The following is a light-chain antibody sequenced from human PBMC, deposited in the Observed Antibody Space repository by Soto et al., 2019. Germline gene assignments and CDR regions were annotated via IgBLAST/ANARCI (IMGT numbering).Light chain of an antibody. CDR1: NIGSRS. Sequence: SYELTQPPSVSVAPGQTASMSCEGNNIGSRSVHWYQQKPGQAPVLVVYDDRDRPSGIPERFAGSNSGNTATLTISRVEAGDEADYYCQVWDSTSDHYVFGTGTKVTV. V-gene: IGLV3-21*02. J-gene: IGLJ1*01. CDR3: QVWDSTSDHYV. CDR2: DDR.